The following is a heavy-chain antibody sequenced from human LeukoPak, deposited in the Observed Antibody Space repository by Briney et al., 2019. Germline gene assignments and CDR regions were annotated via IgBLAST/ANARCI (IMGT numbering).Heavy chain of an antibody. D-gene: IGHD2-15*01. CDR1: GYIFTDYY. Sequence: ASVKVSCKTSGYIFTDYYIHWVRQAPGQGLEWMGLINTNTGNPTYAQGLTEWFVFSWDTSVSTAYLQITSLKAEDTAVYFCARDSYCSGGTCYSRVGYWGQGTEVTVSS. J-gene: IGHJ4*02. CDR3: ARDSYCSGGTCYSRVGY. CDR2: INTNTGNP. V-gene: IGHV7-4-1*02.